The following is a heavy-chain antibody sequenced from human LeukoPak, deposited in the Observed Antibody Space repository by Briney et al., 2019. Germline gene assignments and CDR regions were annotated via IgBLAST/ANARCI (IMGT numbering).Heavy chain of an antibody. J-gene: IGHJ6*03. CDR2: INPSGGST. CDR1: GYTFTCYY. Sequence: ASLKLSCKASGYTFTCYYMHMVRHAPGQGLEWMGIINPSGGSTSYAQKFQGIVTMTRDTSTSTVYMHLSSLRSEDTAVYYCARAGYMDVWGKGTTVTVSS. V-gene: IGHV1-46*01. CDR3: ARAGYMDV.